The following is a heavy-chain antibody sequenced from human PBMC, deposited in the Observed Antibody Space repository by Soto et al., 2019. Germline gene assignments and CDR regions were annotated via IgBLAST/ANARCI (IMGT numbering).Heavy chain of an antibody. CDR1: GGSISSGGYY. V-gene: IGHV4-31*03. D-gene: IGHD5-12*01. J-gene: IGHJ4*02. Sequence: QVQLQESGPGLVKPSQTLSLTCTVSGGSISSGGYYWSWIRQHPGMGLEWIGYIYYSGSTYYNPSIKSRLTITVDTSKNTFALKLSSVTAADTAVYYCAREEEMATICWGQGTLITVSS. CDR2: IYYSGST. CDR3: AREEEMATIC.